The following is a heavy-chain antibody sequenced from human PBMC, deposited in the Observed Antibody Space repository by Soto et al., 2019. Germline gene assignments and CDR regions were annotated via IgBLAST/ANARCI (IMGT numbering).Heavy chain of an antibody. CDR3: ARDSSLRYSSNSEPLDY. CDR1: GFTFSSYS. CDR2: ISSSSSYI. D-gene: IGHD6-13*01. Sequence: GGSLRLSCAASGFTFSSYSMNWVRQAPGKGLEWVSSISSSSSYIYYADSVKGRFTISRDNAKNSLYLQMNSLRAEDTAVYYCARDSSLRYSSNSEPLDYWGQGTLVTVS. J-gene: IGHJ4*02. V-gene: IGHV3-21*01.